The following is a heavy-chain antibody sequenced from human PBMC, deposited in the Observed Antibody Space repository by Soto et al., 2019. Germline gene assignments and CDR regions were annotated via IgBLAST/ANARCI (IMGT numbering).Heavy chain of an antibody. D-gene: IGHD1-1*01. Sequence: QVHLVQSGAEVKNPGASVKVSCKGSGYDFTTYGITWVRQAPGQGLEWMAWISAHNGNTNYAPNLQGRVTVTRDTXTSTAYIELRSLRSDDTAVYYCARGRYGDYWGQGALVTVSS. CDR2: ISAHNGNT. CDR1: GYDFTTYG. CDR3: ARGRYGDY. V-gene: IGHV1-18*01. J-gene: IGHJ4*02.